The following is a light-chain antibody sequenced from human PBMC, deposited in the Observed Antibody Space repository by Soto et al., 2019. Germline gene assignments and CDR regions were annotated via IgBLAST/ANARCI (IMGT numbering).Light chain of an antibody. J-gene: IGLJ2*01. CDR3: QVWHSTSVRV. CDR2: DDR. CDR1: NIGAKV. V-gene: IGLV3-21*02. Sequence: SYELTQPPSVSVAPGQTARITCGGNNIGAKVVHWYQQKKPGQAPVLVVFDDRARPSTIPERFSGSNSGNTATLTISRVDAGDEADYYCQVWHSTSVRVFGGGTKVTVL.